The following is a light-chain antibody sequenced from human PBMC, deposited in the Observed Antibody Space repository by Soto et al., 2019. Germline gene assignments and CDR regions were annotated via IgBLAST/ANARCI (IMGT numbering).Light chain of an antibody. V-gene: IGLV1-51*01. CDR2: DNY. J-gene: IGLJ2*01. Sequence: QSVLTQPPSVSAAPGQKVTISCSGSSSNIGNNFVSWYQQLPGTAPKLLIFDNYNRPSGIPDRCSGSKSGTSATLGITGVQTGDEADYYCAAWDNSLSTSVVFGGGTKLTVL. CDR3: AAWDNSLSTSVV. CDR1: SSNIGNNF.